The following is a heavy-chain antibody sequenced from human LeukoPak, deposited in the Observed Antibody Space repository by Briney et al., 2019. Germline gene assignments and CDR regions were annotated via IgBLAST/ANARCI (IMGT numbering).Heavy chain of an antibody. D-gene: IGHD4-23*01. CDR2: INTDTGNP. V-gene: IGHV7-4-1*02. Sequence: ASVKVSCKASRYTFTTYAMNWVRQAPGQGLEWMGWINTDTGNPTYAQGFTGRFVFSLDTAVSTAYLQISSLKAEDTAVYYCARGTYGGNSGDTFDIWGQGTMVTVSS. J-gene: IGHJ3*02. CDR3: ARGTYGGNSGDTFDI. CDR1: RYTFTTYA.